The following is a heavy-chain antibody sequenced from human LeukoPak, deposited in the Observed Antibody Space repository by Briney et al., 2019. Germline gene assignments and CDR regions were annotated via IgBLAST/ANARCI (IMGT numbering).Heavy chain of an antibody. CDR1: GGSFSGYY. CDR3: ARALWFGEFSFDY. CDR2: INHSGST. V-gene: IGHV4-34*01. D-gene: IGHD3-10*01. J-gene: IGHJ4*02. Sequence: SETLSLTCAVYGGSFSGYYWSWIRQPPGKGLEWIGEINHSGSTNYNPSLKSRVTISADTSKNQFSLKLSSVTAADTAVYYCARALWFGEFSFDYWGQGTLVTVSS.